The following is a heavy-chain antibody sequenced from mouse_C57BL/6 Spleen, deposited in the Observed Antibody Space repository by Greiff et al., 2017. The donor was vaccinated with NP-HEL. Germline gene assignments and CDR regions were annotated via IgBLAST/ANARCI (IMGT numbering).Heavy chain of an antibody. Sequence: QVQLQQPGAELVKPGASVKLSCKASGYTFTSYWMHWVKQRPGQGLEWIGMIHPNSGSTNYNEKFKSKATLTVDKSSSTAYMQLSSLTSEDSAVYYCARDGVYGPLYAMDYWGQGTSVTVSS. V-gene: IGHV1-64*01. D-gene: IGHD2-10*02. J-gene: IGHJ4*01. CDR3: ARDGVYGPLYAMDY. CDR2: IHPNSGST. CDR1: GYTFTSYW.